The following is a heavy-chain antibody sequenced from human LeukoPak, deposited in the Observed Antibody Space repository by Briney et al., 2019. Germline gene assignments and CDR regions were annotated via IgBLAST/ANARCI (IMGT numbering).Heavy chain of an antibody. CDR1: GYTFTNYD. J-gene: IGHJ3*02. D-gene: IGHD3-22*01. V-gene: IGHV1-8*01. Sequence: ASVKVSCKASGYTFTNYDINWVRQATGQGLEWMGWMNPNSGNTGYAQKFQGRVTMTRNTSISTAYMELNSLTSEDTAVYYCATDTSHPGGYSSREDAFDIWGQGQWSPSLQ. CDR3: ATDTSHPGGYSSREDAFDI. CDR2: MNPNSGNT.